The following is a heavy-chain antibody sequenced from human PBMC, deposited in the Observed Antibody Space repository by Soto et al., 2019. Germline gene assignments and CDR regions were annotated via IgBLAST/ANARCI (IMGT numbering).Heavy chain of an antibody. CDR1: GGSFSGYY. CDR2: INHSGST. J-gene: IGHJ5*02. V-gene: IGHV4-34*01. CDR3: ARGSSWFYNWFDP. D-gene: IGHD6-13*01. Sequence: SETLSLTCAVYGGSFSGYYWSWIRQPPGKGLEWIGEINHSGSTNYNPSLKSRVTISVDTSKNQLSLKLSSVTAADTAVYYCARGSSWFYNWFDPWGQGTLVTVSS.